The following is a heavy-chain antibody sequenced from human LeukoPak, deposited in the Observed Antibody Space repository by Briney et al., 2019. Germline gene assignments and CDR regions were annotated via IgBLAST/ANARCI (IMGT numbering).Heavy chain of an antibody. CDR1: GFTFSSNW. J-gene: IGHJ4*02. CDR2: ISSDGSST. Sequence: GGSLRLSCAASGFTFSSNWMYWVRQAPGKGLVWVSYISSDGSSTNYADSVKGRFTISRDNAKNSLYLQMNSLRAEDTAVYYCAREAVAGRRGFDYWGQGTLVTVSS. V-gene: IGHV3-74*01. CDR3: AREAVAGRRGFDY. D-gene: IGHD6-19*01.